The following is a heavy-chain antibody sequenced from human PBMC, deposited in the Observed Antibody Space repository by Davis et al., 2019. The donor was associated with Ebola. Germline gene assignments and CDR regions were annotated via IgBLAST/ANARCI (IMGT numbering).Heavy chain of an antibody. CDR1: GGSSSRYN. D-gene: IGHD3-16*01. CDR2: INHSGST. CDR3: ARAVITGGQ. Sequence: SETLSLTCAVYGGSSSRYNLHWIRQPPATGLEWIGEINHSGSTNYNPSLKSRVTISVDTSKNQFSLKLNSVTAADTAIYYCARAVITGGQRGQGTLVTVSS. J-gene: IGHJ4*02. V-gene: IGHV4-34*01.